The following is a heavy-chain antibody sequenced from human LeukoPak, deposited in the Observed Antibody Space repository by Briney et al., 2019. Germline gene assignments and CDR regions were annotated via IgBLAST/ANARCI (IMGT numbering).Heavy chain of an antibody. Sequence: GGSLRLSCAASGFTFSTYAMSWVRQAPGQGQEWVSSVSGSGGSTYYAESVRGRFTISRDNSKNTLYLQMSSLRVEDTAVYFCAPRGSVIGDLYMAYWGQGTLVTVSS. J-gene: IGHJ4*02. CDR1: GFTFSTYA. CDR3: APRGSVIGDLYMAY. D-gene: IGHD3-10*01. CDR2: VSGSGGST. V-gene: IGHV3-23*01.